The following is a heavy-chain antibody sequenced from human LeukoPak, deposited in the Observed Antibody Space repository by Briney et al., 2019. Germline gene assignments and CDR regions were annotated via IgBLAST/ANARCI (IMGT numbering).Heavy chain of an antibody. D-gene: IGHD3-9*01. Sequence: SSETLSLTCTVSGGSISSYYWSWIRQPPGKGLEWIGYIYYSGSTNYNPSLKSRVTISVDTSKNQFSLKLSSVTAADTAVYYCARAGDILTGPNDFDYWGQGTLVTVSS. CDR3: ARAGDILTGPNDFDY. CDR1: GGSISSYY. J-gene: IGHJ4*02. V-gene: IGHV4-59*01. CDR2: IYYSGST.